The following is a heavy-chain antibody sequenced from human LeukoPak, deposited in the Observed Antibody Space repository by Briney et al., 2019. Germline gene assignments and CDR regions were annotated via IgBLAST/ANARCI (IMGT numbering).Heavy chain of an antibody. D-gene: IGHD3-10*01. CDR1: GFSFSSYG. CDR2: IWHDGSNK. J-gene: IGHJ4*02. CDR3: ARDPLRSHYGSGSPPDY. V-gene: IGHV3-33*01. Sequence: PGGSLRLSCEASGFSFSSYGLHWVRQAPGKGLEWVALIWHDGSNKYYADSVKGRFTISRDNSKNTLHLQMNSLRAEDTAVYYCARDPLRSHYGSGSPPDYWGQGTLVTVSS.